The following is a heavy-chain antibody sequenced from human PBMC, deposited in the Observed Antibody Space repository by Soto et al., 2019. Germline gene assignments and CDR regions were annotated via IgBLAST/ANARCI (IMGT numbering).Heavy chain of an antibody. CDR1: RSQIIGYW. CDR3: STTGGY. V-gene: IGHV3-7*05. J-gene: IGHJ4*02. Sequence: GGSLRLSCVASRSQIIGYWMSWVRQAPGRGLEWVATIRQDGGQMYYVDSVKGRFTISRDRAKNSLYLQMNSLTVEDTALYYCSTTGGYWGQGILVTVSS. D-gene: IGHD2-8*02. CDR2: IRQDGGQM.